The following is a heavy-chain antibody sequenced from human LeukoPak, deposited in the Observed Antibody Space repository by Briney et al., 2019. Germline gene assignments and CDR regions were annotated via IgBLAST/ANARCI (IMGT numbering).Heavy chain of an antibody. Sequence: CXASGFTFTSYSMNWVRQAPGKGLEWVSSISSSSSSYMYYADSVKGRFTISRDNAKNSLYMKMKSMRGEDTACYXXXXXXXXXXXXXYTESAFDIWGQGTMVTVSS. CDR2: ISSSSSSYM. CDR1: GFTFTSYS. J-gene: IGHJ3*02. D-gene: IGHD3-10*01. V-gene: IGHV3-21*01. CDR3: XXXXXXXXXXXYTESAFDI.